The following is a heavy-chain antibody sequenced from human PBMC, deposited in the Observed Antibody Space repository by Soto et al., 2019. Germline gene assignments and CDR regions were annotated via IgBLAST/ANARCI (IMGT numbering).Heavy chain of an antibody. D-gene: IGHD2-15*01. CDR2: IYHSGST. CDR1: GGSIRSGGYS. CDR3: ASLGQCSGGSCYSGFI. V-gene: IGHV4-30-2*01. J-gene: IGHJ3*02. Sequence: QLQLQESGSGLVKPSQILSLACAVSGGSIRSGGYSWSWIRQPPGKVLEWIGYIYHSGSTYYNPSLKSRVTISVDRSKNQSSLKLSSVTAADTAVYYCASLGQCSGGSCYSGFIWGQGTMVTVSS.